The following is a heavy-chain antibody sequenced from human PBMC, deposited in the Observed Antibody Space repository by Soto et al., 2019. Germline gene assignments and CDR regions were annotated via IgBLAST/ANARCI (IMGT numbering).Heavy chain of an antibody. J-gene: IGHJ6*02. CDR2: INPNSGGT. Sequence: QVQLVQSGAEVKKPGASVKVSCKASGYTFTGYSMHWVRQAPGQGLEWMGWINPNSGGTNYGQKFHVWVTRTRYKSSSTAYTELSRLSSDDTAVYYCGRWGFGSAMVTAVWGQWTTVTVSS. CDR1: GYTFTGYS. V-gene: IGHV1-2*04. CDR3: GRWGFGSAMVTAV. D-gene: IGHD5-18*01.